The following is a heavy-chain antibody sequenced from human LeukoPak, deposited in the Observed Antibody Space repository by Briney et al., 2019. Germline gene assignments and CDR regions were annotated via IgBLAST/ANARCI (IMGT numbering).Heavy chain of an antibody. J-gene: IGHJ4*02. CDR3: ARVRSSSWTFDY. CDR2: IYYSGST. V-gene: IGHV4-31*03. D-gene: IGHD6-13*01. Sequence: SETLSLTCTVSGGSISSGGYYWRWIRQHPGKGLEWIGYIYYSGSTYYNPSLKSRVTISVDTSKNQFSLKLSSVTAADTAVYYCARVRSSSWTFDYWGQGTLVTVSS. CDR1: GGSISSGGYY.